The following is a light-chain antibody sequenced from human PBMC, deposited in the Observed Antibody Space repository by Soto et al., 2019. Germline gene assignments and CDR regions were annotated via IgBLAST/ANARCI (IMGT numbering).Light chain of an antibody. J-gene: IGLJ1*01. CDR3: SSYTGGNPSYV. Sequence: QSALTQPPSASGSPGQSVTISCTGTSSDVGDYDYVSWYQQHPGKAPKLMIYEVTIRPSGVSDRFSGSKSGNTASLTVSGLQAEDEADYYCSSYTGGNPSYVFGTGTKLTVL. CDR2: EVT. CDR1: SSDVGDYDY. V-gene: IGLV2-8*01.